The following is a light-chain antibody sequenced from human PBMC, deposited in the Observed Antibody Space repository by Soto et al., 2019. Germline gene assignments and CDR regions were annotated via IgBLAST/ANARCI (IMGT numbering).Light chain of an antibody. CDR3: TSYTATSTLEV. V-gene: IGLV2-14*03. J-gene: IGLJ2*01. CDR1: SGDIGGYNY. Sequence: QSVLTQPATVSGSPGQSITISCTGTSGDIGGYNYVSWYQQHPGKAPKLIIFDVTYRPSGVSNRFSGSKSGNTASLTISGLQAEDEADYYCTSYTATSTLEVFGGGTQLTVL. CDR2: DVT.